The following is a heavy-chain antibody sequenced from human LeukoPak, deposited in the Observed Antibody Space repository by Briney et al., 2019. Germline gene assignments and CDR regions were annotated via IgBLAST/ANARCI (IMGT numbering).Heavy chain of an antibody. V-gene: IGHV4-4*07. D-gene: IGHD3-10*01. Sequence: PSETLSLTCTVSGGSINTYYWSWIRQPAGKGLEWIGRIYTSGSTNYNPSLKSRVTMSVDTSKNQFSLKLSSVTAADTAVYYCARDGTRYYYGSGSYSNDAFDIWGQGTMVTVSS. CDR3: ARDGTRYYYGSGSYSNDAFDI. CDR1: GGSINTYY. CDR2: IYTSGST. J-gene: IGHJ3*02.